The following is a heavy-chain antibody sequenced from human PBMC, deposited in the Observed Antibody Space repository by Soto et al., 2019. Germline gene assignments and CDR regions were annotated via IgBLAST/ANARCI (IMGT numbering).Heavy chain of an antibody. CDR2: IYYSGST. D-gene: IGHD2-21*02. CDR1: GGSISSYY. V-gene: IGHV4-59*01. J-gene: IGHJ4*02. Sequence: SETLSLTCTVSGGSISSYYWSWIRQPPGKGLEWIGYIYYSGSTNYNPSLKSRVTISVDTSKNQFSLKLSSVTAADTAVYYCAGGVVVTAATYFDYWGQGTLVTVSS. CDR3: AGGVVVTAATYFDY.